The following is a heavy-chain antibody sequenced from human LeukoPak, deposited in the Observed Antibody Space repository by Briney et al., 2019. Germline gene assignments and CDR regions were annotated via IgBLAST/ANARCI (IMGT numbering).Heavy chain of an antibody. J-gene: IGHJ4*02. CDR1: GFTFSSYG. D-gene: IGHD3-22*01. CDR2: ISYDGSNK. CDR3: AKDRYSSGYYSDY. Sequence: GGSLRLSCAASGFTFSSYGMHWVRQAPGKGLEWVAVISYDGSNKYYADSVKGRFTISRDNSKNTLYLQMNSLRAEDTAVYYCAKDRYSSGYYSDYWGQGTLVTVSS. V-gene: IGHV3-30*18.